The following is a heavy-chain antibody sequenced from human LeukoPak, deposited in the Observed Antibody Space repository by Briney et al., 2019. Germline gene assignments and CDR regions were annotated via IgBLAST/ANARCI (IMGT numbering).Heavy chain of an antibody. D-gene: IGHD4-17*01. Sequence: SETLSLTCTVSGGSISSYYWSWIRQPAGKGLEWIGRIYTSGSTNYNPSLKSRVTISVDTSKNQFSLKLSSVTAADTAVYYCARDDDYGDWFDPWGQGTLVTVSS. V-gene: IGHV4-4*07. J-gene: IGHJ5*02. CDR3: ARDDDYGDWFDP. CDR2: IYTSGST. CDR1: GGSISSYY.